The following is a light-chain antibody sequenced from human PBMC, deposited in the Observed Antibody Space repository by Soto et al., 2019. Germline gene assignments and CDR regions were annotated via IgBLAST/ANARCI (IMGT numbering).Light chain of an antibody. CDR1: QSVYSSY. Sequence: EIVLTQSPGTLSLSPGERATLSCRASQSVYSSYLAWYQQKPGQAPRLLIYGASSRATGIPDRFSGSGSGTDFTLTISRLEPEDFAVFYCQQYATYPLTFGGGTKVDIK. CDR2: GAS. V-gene: IGKV3-20*01. J-gene: IGKJ4*01. CDR3: QQYATYPLT.